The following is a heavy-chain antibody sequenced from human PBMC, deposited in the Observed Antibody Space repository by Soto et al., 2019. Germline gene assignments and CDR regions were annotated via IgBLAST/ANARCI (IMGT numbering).Heavy chain of an antibody. CDR3: ARPGESYNVLDY. D-gene: IGHD3-10*02. V-gene: IGHV3-11*03. J-gene: IGHJ4*02. CDR2: RSNSGTYT. Sequence: GASLRLSCAASGFTVSDDYMSWIRQAPGKGLEWLSYRSNSGTYTRYADSVKGRFSISRDNAKNSLYLQINSLRGEDTATYDCARPGESYNVLDYWGQGT. CDR1: GFTVSDDY.